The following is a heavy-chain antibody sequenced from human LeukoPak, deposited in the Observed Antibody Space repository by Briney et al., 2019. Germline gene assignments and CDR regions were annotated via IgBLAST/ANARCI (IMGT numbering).Heavy chain of an antibody. CDR1: GGSLSSYY. CDR3: ARVVAAAGTSAFDI. CDR2: IYYSGST. D-gene: IGHD6-13*01. J-gene: IGHJ3*02. Sequence: SETLSLTCTVSGGSLSSYYWSWIRQPPGKGLEWIGYIYYSGSTNYNPSLKSRVTISVDTSKNQFSLKLSSVTAADTAVYYCARVVAAAGTSAFDIWGQGTMVTVSS. V-gene: IGHV4-59*01.